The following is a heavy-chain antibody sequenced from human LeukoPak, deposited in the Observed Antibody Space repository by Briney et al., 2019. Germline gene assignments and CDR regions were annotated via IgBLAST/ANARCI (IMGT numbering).Heavy chain of an antibody. Sequence: GGSLSLSCAASGVTFSSYAMHWVRQAPGKGLEWVAVISYDGSNKYYADSVKGRFTISRDNSKNTLYLQMNSLRAEDTAVYYCARVVVAAPSSNWFDPWGQGTLVTVSS. CDR3: ARVVVAAPSSNWFDP. CDR1: GVTFSSYA. V-gene: IGHV3-30-3*01. D-gene: IGHD2-15*01. CDR2: ISYDGSNK. J-gene: IGHJ5*02.